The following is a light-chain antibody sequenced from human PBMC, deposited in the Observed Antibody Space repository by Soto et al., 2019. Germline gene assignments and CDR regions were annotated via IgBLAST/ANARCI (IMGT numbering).Light chain of an antibody. Sequence: QSVLTQPASVSGSPGQSITISCTGTSSDVGSYNLVSWYQQHPGKAPKLMIYEGNKRPSGVSNRFSGSKSGNTASLTISGLQAEDDADYYCCSYAGSSTLVFGGGTKLTVL. CDR3: CSYAGSSTLV. J-gene: IGLJ2*01. CDR2: EGN. CDR1: SSDVGSYNL. V-gene: IGLV2-23*01.